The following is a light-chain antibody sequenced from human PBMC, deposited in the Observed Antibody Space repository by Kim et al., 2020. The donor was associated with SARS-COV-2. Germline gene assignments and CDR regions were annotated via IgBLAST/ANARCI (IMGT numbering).Light chain of an antibody. CDR2: GAS. J-gene: IGKJ1*01. Sequence: EIVMTQSPATLSVSPGERATLSCRASQSVSSNVAWFQQRPGQAPTFLIYGASARATGIPARFSGSGSGTDFTLTINSLQSEDFAVYYCQQYNDWPRTFGQGTKVDIK. V-gene: IGKV3-15*01. CDR1: QSVSSN. CDR3: QQYNDWPRT.